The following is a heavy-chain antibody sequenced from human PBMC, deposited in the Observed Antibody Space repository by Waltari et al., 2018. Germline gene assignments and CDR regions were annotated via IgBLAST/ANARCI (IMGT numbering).Heavy chain of an antibody. CDR2: IYYSGST. V-gene: IGHV4-39*07. D-gene: IGHD3-22*01. CDR1: GGSISSSSYY. CDR3: AMGHDSSGYSGTDAFDI. J-gene: IGHJ3*02. Sequence: QLQLQESGPGLVKPSETLSLTCTVSGGSISSSSYYWGWIRQPPGKGLEWIGSIYYSGSTYYNPSRKSRVTISVDTSKNQFSLKLSSVTAADTAVYYCAMGHDSSGYSGTDAFDIWGQGTMVTVSS.